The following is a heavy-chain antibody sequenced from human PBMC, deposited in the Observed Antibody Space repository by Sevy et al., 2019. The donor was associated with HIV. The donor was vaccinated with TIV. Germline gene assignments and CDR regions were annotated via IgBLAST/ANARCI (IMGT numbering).Heavy chain of an antibody. V-gene: IGHV3-11*04. CDR2: ISGTGNTK. CDR1: GFRFSGYY. J-gene: IGHJ4*02. CDR3: ARDLPPSATTVAHFDY. D-gene: IGHD4-17*01. Sequence: GGSLRLSCVGSGFRFSGYYMNWIRQAPGKGLEWVSYISGTGNTKYYTDSVKGRFSISRDNARNSLYLQMNSLRAEDTAVYYCARDLPPSATTVAHFDYWGQGTLVTVSS.